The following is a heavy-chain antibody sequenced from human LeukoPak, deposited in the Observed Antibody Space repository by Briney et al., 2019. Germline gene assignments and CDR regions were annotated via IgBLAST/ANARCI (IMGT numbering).Heavy chain of an antibody. J-gene: IGHJ4*02. CDR1: GGSISSYY. CDR2: IYTSGST. CDR3: ARSYYYDSSGPSAY. D-gene: IGHD3-22*01. Sequence: PSETLSLTCTVSGGSISSYYWSWIRQPAGKGLEWIGRIYTSGSTNYNPSLKSRVTMSVDTSKNQFSLKLSSVTAADTAVYYCARSYYYDSSGPSAYWGQGTLVTVSS. V-gene: IGHV4-4*07.